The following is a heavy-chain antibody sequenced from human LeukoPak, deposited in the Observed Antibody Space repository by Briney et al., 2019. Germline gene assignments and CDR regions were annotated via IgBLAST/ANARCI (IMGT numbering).Heavy chain of an antibody. CDR2: TYYRSKWYN. CDR1: GDSVSSNSAA. J-gene: IGHJ6*04. V-gene: IGHV6-1*01. Sequence: SQTLSLTCAISGDSVSSNSAAWNWIRQSPSRGLEWLGRTYYRSKWYNDYAVSVKSRMSINPDTSKNQFSLQLNPVTPEDTAVYYCARETDYPYYYGMDVWGKGTTVTVSS. CDR3: ARETDYPYYYGMDV. D-gene: IGHD3-16*01.